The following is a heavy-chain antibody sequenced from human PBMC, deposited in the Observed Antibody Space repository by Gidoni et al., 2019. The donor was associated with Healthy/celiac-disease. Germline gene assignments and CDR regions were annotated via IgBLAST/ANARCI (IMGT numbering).Heavy chain of an antibody. Sequence: EVQLVESGGGLVKPGGSLRLSCAASGFTFSSYSMNWVRQAPGKGLEWVSSISSSSSYIYYADSVKGRFTISRDNAKNSLYLQMNSLRAEDTAVYYCARGIGYCSGGSCSPLDYWGQGTLVTVSS. V-gene: IGHV3-21*01. CDR1: GFTFSSYS. CDR3: ARGIGYCSGGSCSPLDY. J-gene: IGHJ4*02. CDR2: ISSSSSYI. D-gene: IGHD2-15*01.